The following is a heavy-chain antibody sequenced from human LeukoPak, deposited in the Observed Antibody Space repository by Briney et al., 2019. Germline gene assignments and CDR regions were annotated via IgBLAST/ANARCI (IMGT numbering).Heavy chain of an antibody. D-gene: IGHD3-22*01. Sequence: GGSLRLSCVASGFSFRAYAMHWVRQAPGKGLEYVPGIDDNGGDTFYANSVKGRFTISRDNSKNTLYLEMGSLRTEDMAVYYCARDYYGHPRGYFDYWGQGTLVTVSS. V-gene: IGHV3-64*01. CDR2: IDDNGGDT. J-gene: IGHJ4*02. CDR3: ARDYYGHPRGYFDY. CDR1: GFSFRAYA.